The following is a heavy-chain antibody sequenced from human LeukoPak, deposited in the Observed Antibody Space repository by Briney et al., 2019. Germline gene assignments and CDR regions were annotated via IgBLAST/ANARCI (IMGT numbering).Heavy chain of an antibody. CDR1: GFAFSNYW. Sequence: GGSLRLSCGASGFAFSNYWMYWVRQAPGKGLVSLSRINGDGSVTTYADSVKGRFTISKDNAKNTLYLQMNSLRAEDTAVYYCVRYGGSTSVIYWGQGALVTVSS. D-gene: IGHD2-21*01. V-gene: IGHV3-74*01. CDR2: INGDGSVT. CDR3: VRYGGSTSVIY. J-gene: IGHJ4*02.